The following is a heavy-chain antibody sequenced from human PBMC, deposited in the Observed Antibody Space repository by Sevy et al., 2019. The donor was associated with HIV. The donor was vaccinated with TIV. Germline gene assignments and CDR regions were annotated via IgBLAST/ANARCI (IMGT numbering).Heavy chain of an antibody. Sequence: GGSLRLSCTVSGFIFSNFAMHWVRRAPGKGLEWVAATSYDGSYKYYADSVKGRFTVSRDNSRNILSLEMNSLRRDDTAVYYCARGENDDEFFQYWGQGTLVTVSS. CDR1: GFIFSNFA. J-gene: IGHJ1*01. V-gene: IGHV3-30*04. CDR3: ARGENDDEFFQY. CDR2: TSYDGSYK. D-gene: IGHD1-26*01.